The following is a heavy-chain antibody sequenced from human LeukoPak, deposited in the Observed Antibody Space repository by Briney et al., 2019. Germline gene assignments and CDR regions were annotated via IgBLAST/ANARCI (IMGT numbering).Heavy chain of an antibody. Sequence: PSETLSLTCTVSGGSISSSSYYWGWIRQPPGKGLEWIGSIYYSGSTYYNPSLKSRVTISVDTSKNQFSLKLSSETAADTAVYYCARVAAAGGSEYFQHWGQGTLVTVSS. J-gene: IGHJ1*01. V-gene: IGHV4-39*01. CDR1: GGSISSSSYY. D-gene: IGHD6-13*01. CDR2: IYYSGST. CDR3: ARVAAAGGSEYFQH.